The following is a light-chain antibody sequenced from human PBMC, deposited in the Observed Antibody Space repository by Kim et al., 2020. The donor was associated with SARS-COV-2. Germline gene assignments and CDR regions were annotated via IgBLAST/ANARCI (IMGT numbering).Light chain of an antibody. CDR3: QHYYGFPYT. J-gene: IGKJ2*01. CDR2: DAS. V-gene: IGKV1-33*01. Sequence: SAPVGNRVTITSQASQEISNNLNWYQQKSGEGPKLLIYDASSLDTGVPSKFSGRGSGTDFTFTINNLEPEDTATYFCQHYYGFPYTFGQGTKLEI. CDR1: QEISNN.